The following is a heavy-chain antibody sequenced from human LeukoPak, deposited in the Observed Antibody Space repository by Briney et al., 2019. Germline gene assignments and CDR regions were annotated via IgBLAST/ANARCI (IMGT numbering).Heavy chain of an antibody. Sequence: SETLSLTCTVSGGSISSYYWSWIRQPPGKGLEWIGYIYYSGSTNYNPSLKSRVTISVDTSKNQFSLKLSSVTAADTAMYYYARDDYSGSHDYWGQGTLVTVSS. J-gene: IGHJ4*02. CDR2: IYYSGST. CDR3: ARDDYSGSHDY. CDR1: GGSISSYY. D-gene: IGHD1-26*01. V-gene: IGHV4-59*01.